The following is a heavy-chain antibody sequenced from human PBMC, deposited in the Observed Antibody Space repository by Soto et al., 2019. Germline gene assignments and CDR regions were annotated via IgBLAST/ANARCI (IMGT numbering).Heavy chain of an antibody. Sequence: QVQLVQSGAEVKKPGASVKVSCKASGYTFTSYYMHWVRQAPGQGLEWMGIINPSGGSTSYAQKFQGRVTMTRDTSTSTVYMELSSLRSEDTAVYYCARGDIVVVVAAHHETGAANDYWGQGTLVTVSS. V-gene: IGHV1-46*03. J-gene: IGHJ4*02. D-gene: IGHD2-15*01. CDR2: INPSGGST. CDR1: GYTFTSYY. CDR3: ARGDIVVVVAAHHETGAANDY.